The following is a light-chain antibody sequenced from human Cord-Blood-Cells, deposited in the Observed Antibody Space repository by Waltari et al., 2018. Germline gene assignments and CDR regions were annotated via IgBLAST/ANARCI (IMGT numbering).Light chain of an antibody. CDR1: SSDVGGYNY. Sequence: QSALPQPASVSGSPGQSITISCTGTSSDVGGYNYVSWYQQHPGKAPKLMIYDVSNLPSGVSTRFSGSKSGNTASLTISGRQAEDEADYYCSSYTSSSTLVFGGGTKLTVL. V-gene: IGLV2-14*01. CDR3: SSYTSSSTLV. CDR2: DVS. J-gene: IGLJ3*02.